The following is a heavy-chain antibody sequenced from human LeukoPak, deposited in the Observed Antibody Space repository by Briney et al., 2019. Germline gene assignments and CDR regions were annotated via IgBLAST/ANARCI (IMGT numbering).Heavy chain of an antibody. V-gene: IGHV5-51*01. CDR1: GYTFGNYW. J-gene: IGHJ4*01. D-gene: IGHD3-3*01. Sequence: GESLKISCKASGYTFGNYWIGWVRQTPAKGLEWLGIIYPDDSDVKYSPSFQGQVTISADRSFNTAYLQWRNLKASDTAMYYCARVYDAWSGFSQYYFDYWGHGTLVTVSS. CDR2: IYPDDSDV. CDR3: ARVYDAWSGFSQYYFDY.